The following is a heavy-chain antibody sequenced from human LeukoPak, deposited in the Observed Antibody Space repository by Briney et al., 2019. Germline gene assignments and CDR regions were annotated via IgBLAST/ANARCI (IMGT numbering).Heavy chain of an antibody. CDR1: VGTFSSYA. V-gene: IGHV1-69*04. J-gene: IGHJ5*02. CDR3: ARERDYDILTGYSRWFDP. D-gene: IGHD3-9*01. CDR2: FIPILGIA. Sequence: SVKVSCKASVGTFSSYAISWVRQTPGQGLEWMRRFIPILGIANYAQKFQGRVTITADKSTSTGYMELSSLRSEDTAVYYCARERDYDILTGYSRWFDPWGQGTLVTVSS.